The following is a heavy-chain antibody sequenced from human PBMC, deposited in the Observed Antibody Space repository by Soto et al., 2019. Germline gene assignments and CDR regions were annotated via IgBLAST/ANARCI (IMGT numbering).Heavy chain of an antibody. Sequence: QVQLQESGPGLVKPSGTLSLTCTVSGASISSTSSGDWWSWVRQPPGKGLEWIVEIHHSGSTNYNPPLKSRVTMSVDKSKNQFSQRLSSVTAADTAVYHCAKMVGATLVNYWGQVTLVPVSS. CDR2: IHHSGST. D-gene: IGHD1-26*01. CDR3: AKMVGATLVNY. J-gene: IGHJ4*02. V-gene: IGHV4-4*02. CDR1: GASISSTSSGDW.